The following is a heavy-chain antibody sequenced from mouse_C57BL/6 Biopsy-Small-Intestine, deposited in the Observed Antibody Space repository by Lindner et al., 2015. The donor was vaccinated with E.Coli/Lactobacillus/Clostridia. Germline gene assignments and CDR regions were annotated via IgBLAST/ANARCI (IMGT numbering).Heavy chain of an antibody. J-gene: IGHJ2*01. Sequence: VQLQEFGGDLVKPGGSLKLSCAASGFTFSSYGMSWVRQTPDKRLEWVATISSGGSYTYYPDSVKGRFTISRDNAKNTLYLQMSSLKSEDTAMYYCASMIYYGSYFDYWGQGTTLTVSS. CDR2: ISSGGSYT. CDR3: ASMIYYGSYFDY. CDR1: GFTFSSYG. V-gene: IGHV5-6*01. D-gene: IGHD2-1*01.